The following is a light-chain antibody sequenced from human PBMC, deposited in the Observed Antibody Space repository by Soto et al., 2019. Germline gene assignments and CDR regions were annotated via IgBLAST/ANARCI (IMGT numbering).Light chain of an antibody. Sequence: DIQMTQSPSSLSASVGDRVTITCRASQSISSYLNWYQQKPGKAPKLLIYSASSLQSGVPSRLSGSGSVTDFTLTISSLQPEDFGTYYCQQSYSTPPTFGQWTKVEIK. CDR2: SAS. CDR3: QQSYSTPPT. V-gene: IGKV1-39*01. J-gene: IGKJ1*01. CDR1: QSISSY.